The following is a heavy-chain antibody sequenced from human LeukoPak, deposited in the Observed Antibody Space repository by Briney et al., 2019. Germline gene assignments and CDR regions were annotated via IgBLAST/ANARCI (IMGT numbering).Heavy chain of an antibody. D-gene: IGHD5-18*01. CDR1: GGSISSYY. CDR2: IYYSGRT. Sequence: SETLSLICSVSGGSISSYYWSWLRQPPGKGLEWIGCIYYSGRTSYNPSLKSRVTLSVDTSKNQFSLRLSSVTAADTAVYYCARGQKYRSGYTVTELGSGYFDYWGQGTLVTVSS. V-gene: IGHV4-59*01. CDR3: ARGQKYRSGYTVTELGSGYFDY. J-gene: IGHJ4*02.